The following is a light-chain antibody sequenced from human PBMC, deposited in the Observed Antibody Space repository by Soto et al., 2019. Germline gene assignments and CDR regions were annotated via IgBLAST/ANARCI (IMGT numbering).Light chain of an antibody. CDR3: QQYNNWPLT. CDR1: QSVTSN. J-gene: IGKJ4*01. CDR2: GAS. Sequence: EVVLTQSPATLSVSPGDRATLSCRASQSVTSNLAWYHQKPGQPPRLLIYGASTRATGIPARFSGSGFGTEFTLTISSLQPEDFGVYYCQQYNNWPLTFGGGTKVDIK. V-gene: IGKV3-15*01.